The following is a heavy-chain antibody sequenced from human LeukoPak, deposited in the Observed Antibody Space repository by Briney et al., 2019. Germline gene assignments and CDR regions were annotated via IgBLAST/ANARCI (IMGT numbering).Heavy chain of an antibody. V-gene: IGHV3-23*01. CDR2: ISGSGGNT. CDR1: GFTFSSYA. J-gene: IGHJ4*02. CDR3: ANGSTVASLFCDC. D-gene: IGHD6-19*01. Sequence: PGGSLRLSCAASGFTFSSYAMNWVRQSPGKGLEWVSSISGSGGNTNYADSVKGRFTISRDNSKNTLYLPMNSLRAEETAVYYCANGSTVASLFCDCWGQGTLVTVSS.